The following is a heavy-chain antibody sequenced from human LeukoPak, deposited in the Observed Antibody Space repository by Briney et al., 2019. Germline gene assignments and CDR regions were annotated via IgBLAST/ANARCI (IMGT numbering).Heavy chain of an antibody. CDR2: ISGSGGST. V-gene: IGHV3-23*01. D-gene: IGHD5-12*01. CDR3: AKDMQTWPRFPDY. Sequence: GGSLRLSCAASGFTFSSYAMSWVRQAPGKGLEWVSTISGSGGSTYYADSVKGRFTSSRDNPKNTLYLQMNGLRVEDTAVYYCAKDMQTWPRFPDYWGQGTLVTVSS. J-gene: IGHJ4*02. CDR1: GFTFSSYA.